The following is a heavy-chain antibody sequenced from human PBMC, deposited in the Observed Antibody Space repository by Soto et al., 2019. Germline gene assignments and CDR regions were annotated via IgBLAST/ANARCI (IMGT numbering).Heavy chain of an antibody. CDR3: AREMVESDYDQYYFEY. CDR1: GFTFSSFG. J-gene: IGHJ4*02. D-gene: IGHD5-12*01. V-gene: IGHV3-30*03. CDR2: ISYDGGKK. Sequence: QVQLVESGGGVVQPGRSLRLSCVASGFTFSSFGMHWVRQAPGKGLEWVAVISYDGGKKYNADSVTCRFSISRDIYNNTLYLQRNSLRAEDTAVYYCAREMVESDYDQYYFEYWGQGTLVTVSS.